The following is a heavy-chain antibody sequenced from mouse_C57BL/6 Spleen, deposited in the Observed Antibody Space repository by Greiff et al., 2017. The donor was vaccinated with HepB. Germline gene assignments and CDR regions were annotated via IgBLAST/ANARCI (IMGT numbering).Heavy chain of an antibody. J-gene: IGHJ1*03. CDR2: IDPNSGGT. CDR3: ARSYYGSSFRTWYFDV. CDR1: GYTFTSYW. Sequence: VQLQQPGAELVKPGASVKLSCKASGYTFTSYWMHWVKQRPGRGLEWIGRIDPNSGGTKYNEKFKSKATLTVDKPSSTAYMQLSSLTSEDSAVYYCARSYYGSSFRTWYFDVWGTGTTVTVSS. D-gene: IGHD1-1*01. V-gene: IGHV1-72*01.